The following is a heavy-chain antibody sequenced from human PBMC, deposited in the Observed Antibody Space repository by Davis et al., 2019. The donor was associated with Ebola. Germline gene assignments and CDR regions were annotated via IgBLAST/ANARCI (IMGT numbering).Heavy chain of an antibody. CDR2: ISTSDTA. D-gene: IGHD2-21*01. Sequence: GGSLRLSCAASGFNVSSNYMSWVRQAPGKGLEWVSVISTSDTAYYANSVKGRFTISRDNFTNTLYLQMNSLGAEDAAVYYCARGWKAIPVFDSWGQGVLVTVSS. CDR1: GFNVSSNY. J-gene: IGHJ4*02. CDR3: ARGWKAIPVFDS. V-gene: IGHV3-53*01.